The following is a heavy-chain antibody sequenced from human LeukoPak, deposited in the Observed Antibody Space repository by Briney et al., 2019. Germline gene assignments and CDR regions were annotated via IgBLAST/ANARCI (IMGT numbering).Heavy chain of an antibody. D-gene: IGHD3-22*01. J-gene: IGHJ6*02. CDR3: ARGVVVVMPRNYYYGMDV. V-gene: IGHV4-34*01. CDR2: INHSGST. CDR1: GGSFSGYY. Sequence: PSETLSLTCAVYGGSFSGYYWSWIRQPPGKGLEWIGEINHSGSTNYNPSLKSRVTISVDTSKNQFSLKLCSVTAADTAVYYCARGVVVVMPRNYYYGMDVWGQGTTVTVSS.